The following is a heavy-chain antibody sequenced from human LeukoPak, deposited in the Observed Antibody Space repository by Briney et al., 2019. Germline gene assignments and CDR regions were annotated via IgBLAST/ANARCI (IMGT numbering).Heavy chain of an antibody. CDR2: LIPMFGTT. D-gene: IGHD3-22*01. V-gene: IGHV1-69*05. CDR1: GGTFSNSA. Sequence: ASVKVSCKASGGTFSNSAINWVRQAPGQGLKWVGGLIPMFGTTTSAQKFQARVTITTDETTSTAYMELSSLRSQDTAVYYCTAAAVSDYFDSSDYFPFDQWGQGTLVTVSS. J-gene: IGHJ4*02. CDR3: TAAAVSDYFDSSDYFPFDQ.